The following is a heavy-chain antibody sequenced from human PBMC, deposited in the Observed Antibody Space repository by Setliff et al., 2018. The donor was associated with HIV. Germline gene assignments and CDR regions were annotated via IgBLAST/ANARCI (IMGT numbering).Heavy chain of an antibody. CDR3: ARENLEGYYYYGMDV. D-gene: IGHD3-3*01. Sequence: GASVKVSCKASGYTFTGYYMHWVRQAPGQGLEWMGWINPNSGGTNYAQKFQGRVTMTRDTSISTAYMELSRLRSGDTAVYYCARENLEGYYYYGMDVWGQGTMVTVSS. J-gene: IGHJ6*02. CDR2: INPNSGGT. CDR1: GYTFTGYY. V-gene: IGHV1-2*02.